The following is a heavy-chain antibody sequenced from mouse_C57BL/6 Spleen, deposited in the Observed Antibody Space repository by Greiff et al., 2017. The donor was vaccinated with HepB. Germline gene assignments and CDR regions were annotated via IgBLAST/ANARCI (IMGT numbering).Heavy chain of an antibody. CDR2: ISRGGDYI. CDR1: GFTFSSYA. J-gene: IGHJ3*01. Sequence: EVMLVESGEGLVKPGGSLKLSCAASGFTFSSYAMSWVRQTPEKRLEWVAYISRGGDYIYYADTVKGRFTISRDNARNTLYLQMSSLKSEDTAMYYCTRDGANWAWFAYWGQGTLVTVSA. V-gene: IGHV5-9-1*02. CDR3: TRDGANWAWFAY. D-gene: IGHD4-1*01.